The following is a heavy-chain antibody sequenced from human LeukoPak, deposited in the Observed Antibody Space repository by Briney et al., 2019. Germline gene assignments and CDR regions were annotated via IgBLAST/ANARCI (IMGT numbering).Heavy chain of an antibody. CDR2: ISSSGSYI. CDR1: GFTFSSYN. V-gene: IGHV3-21*04. D-gene: IGHD1-26*01. Sequence: SGGSLRLSCAASGFTFSSYNMNWVRQAPGKGLEWVSFISSSGSYIYYADSLKGRFTISRDNAKNSLYLQMNSLRAEDTAVYYCAKALYSGSLKDYFDYWGQGTLVTVSS. J-gene: IGHJ4*02. CDR3: AKALYSGSLKDYFDY.